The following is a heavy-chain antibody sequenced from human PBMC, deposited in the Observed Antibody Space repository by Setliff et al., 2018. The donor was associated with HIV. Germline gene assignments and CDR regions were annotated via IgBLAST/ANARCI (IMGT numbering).Heavy chain of an antibody. J-gene: IGHJ4*02. CDR3: ARGSSNTWYYYFDS. D-gene: IGHD6-13*01. CDR2: MYYSGKT. V-gene: IGHV4-31*03. Sequence: KTSETLSLTCIVSGGSISSGGYYWSWIRQHPGKGLEWIGYMYYSGKTYYNMSLESRVSISADTSKNQFSLKLSSVTAADTAVYYCARGSSNTWYYYFDSWGQGALVTVSS. CDR1: GGSISSGGYY.